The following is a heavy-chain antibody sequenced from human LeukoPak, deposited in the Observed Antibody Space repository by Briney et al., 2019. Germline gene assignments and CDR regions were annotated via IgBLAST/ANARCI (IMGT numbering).Heavy chain of an antibody. D-gene: IGHD6-19*01. CDR1: GFTFSTYA. CDR2: IIGSGGRT. Sequence: GGSLRLSCAASGFTFSTYAMSWVRQAPGKGLEWVSAIIGSGGRTYYADSVKGRFTISRDNAKNSLYLQMNSLRAEDTAVYYCAKDQDLVRAVAHDYWGQGTLDTVSS. J-gene: IGHJ4*02. CDR3: AKDQDLVRAVAHDY. V-gene: IGHV3-23*01.